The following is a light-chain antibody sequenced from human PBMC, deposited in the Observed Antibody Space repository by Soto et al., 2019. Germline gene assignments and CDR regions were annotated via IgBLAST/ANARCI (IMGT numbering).Light chain of an antibody. CDR1: SSDVGGYNY. Sequence: QPVLTQPASVSGSPGQTITISCSGTSSDVGGYNYVSWYQQHPGKAPKLMIFDVSNRPSGVSNRFSGSKSGNTASLTISGLQAEDEADYYCNSYTTGATYVFGDGTKVTVL. CDR2: DVS. J-gene: IGLJ1*01. V-gene: IGLV2-14*03. CDR3: NSYTTGATYV.